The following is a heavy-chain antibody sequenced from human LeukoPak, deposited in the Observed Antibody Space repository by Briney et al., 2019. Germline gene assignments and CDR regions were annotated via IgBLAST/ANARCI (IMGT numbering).Heavy chain of an antibody. CDR3: AKDESESDGTFDY. CDR1: GFTFRSYG. CDR2: IRYDGGDE. J-gene: IGHJ4*02. Sequence: TGGSLRLSCAASGFTFRSYGMHWVRQPPGKGLEWVSFIRYDGGDERHADSVKGRFTISRDNSKNTLYLEMNSLRTEDTAVYCCAKDESESDGTFDYWGQGTLVTVSS. V-gene: IGHV3-30*02. D-gene: IGHD2-15*01.